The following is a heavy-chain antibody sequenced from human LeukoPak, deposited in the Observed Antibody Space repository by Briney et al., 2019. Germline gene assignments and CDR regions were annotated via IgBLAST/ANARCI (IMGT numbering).Heavy chain of an antibody. V-gene: IGHV4-4*07. Sequence: SETLSLTCTVSDTSISTYYWSWIRQPAGKGLEWIGHIYTTGTTNYNPSLKSRVTMSIDTSKNQFSLNLRSVTAADTAVYYCARAYSSSWYKYFDYWGQGTLVTVSS. J-gene: IGHJ4*02. CDR3: ARAYSSSWYKYFDY. CDR1: DTSISTYY. CDR2: IYTTGTT. D-gene: IGHD6-13*01.